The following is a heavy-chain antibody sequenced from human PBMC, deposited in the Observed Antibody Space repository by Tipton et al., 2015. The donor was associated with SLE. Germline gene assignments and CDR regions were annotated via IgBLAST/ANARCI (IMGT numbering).Heavy chain of an antibody. CDR1: GDSISRSSYY. CDR3: ARVGSAVAGPAKSPGGFDY. CDR2: IYYSGST. Sequence: TLSLTCTVSGDSISRSSYYWGWIRQPPGKGLEWIGSIYYSGSTYYNPSLKSRVTISVDTSKNQFSLKLSSVTAADTAVYYCARVGSAVAGPAKSPGGFDYWGQGTLVTVSS. V-gene: IGHV4-39*07. J-gene: IGHJ4*02. D-gene: IGHD6-19*01.